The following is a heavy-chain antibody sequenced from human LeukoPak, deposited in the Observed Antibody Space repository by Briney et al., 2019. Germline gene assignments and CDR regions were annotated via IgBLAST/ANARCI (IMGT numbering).Heavy chain of an antibody. V-gene: IGHV4-4*02. D-gene: IGHD6-6*01. CDR1: GGSISSNNW. J-gene: IGHJ4*02. CDR2: IYHSGIT. CDR3: ARALWEIEGSSFLFDY. Sequence: SETLSLTCAVSGGSISSNNWWTWVRQPPGKGLEWIGEIYHSGITNYNPSLKSRVTISVDRSKSQFSLKLSSVTAADTAVYYCARALWEIEGSSFLFDYWGQGTLVTVSS.